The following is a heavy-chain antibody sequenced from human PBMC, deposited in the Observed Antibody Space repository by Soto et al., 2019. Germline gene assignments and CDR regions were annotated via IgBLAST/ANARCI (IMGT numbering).Heavy chain of an antibody. V-gene: IGHV3-33*01. D-gene: IGHD3-10*01. CDR3: ARDDEYSGNGMDV. CDR2: ILNDGSNR. J-gene: IGHJ6*02. CDR1: EFTFSNYG. Sequence: QVQLVESGGGVVQPGRSLRLSCAASEFTFSNYGMHWVRQAPGKGLEWVAVILNDGSNRYHADSVKDRFTISRDNSKNTLYLQMTSLGAEGTAVYYCARDDEYSGNGMDVWGQGTTVTVS.